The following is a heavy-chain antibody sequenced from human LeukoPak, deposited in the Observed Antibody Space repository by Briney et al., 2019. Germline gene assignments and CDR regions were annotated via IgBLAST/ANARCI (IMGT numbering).Heavy chain of an antibody. Sequence: ASVKVSCKASGYTFTSYAMHWVRQAPGQRLEWMGWINAGNGNTKYSQKFQGRVTITRDTSADTAYMELRSLRSEDTAVYYCARLKYCTNGVCYAGFDYWGQGTLVTVSS. V-gene: IGHV1-3*01. CDR3: ARLKYCTNGVCYAGFDY. D-gene: IGHD2-8*01. J-gene: IGHJ4*02. CDR2: INAGNGNT. CDR1: GYTFTSYA.